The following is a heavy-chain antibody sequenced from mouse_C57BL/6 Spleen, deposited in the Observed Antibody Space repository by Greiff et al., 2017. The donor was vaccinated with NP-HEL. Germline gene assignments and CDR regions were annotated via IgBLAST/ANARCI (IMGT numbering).Heavy chain of an antibody. Sequence: VKLMESGPGLVQPSQSLSITCTVSGFSLTSYGVHWVRQSPGKGLEWLGVIWSGGSTDYNAAFISRLSISKDNSKSQVFFKMNSLQADDTAIYYCARTGRLVYAMDYWGQGTSVTVSS. CDR1: GFSLTSYG. V-gene: IGHV2-2*01. D-gene: IGHD1-2*01. J-gene: IGHJ4*01. CDR2: IWSGGST. CDR3: ARTGRLVYAMDY.